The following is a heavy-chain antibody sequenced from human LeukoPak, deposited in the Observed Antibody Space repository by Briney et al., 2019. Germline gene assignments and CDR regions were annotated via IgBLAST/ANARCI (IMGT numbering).Heavy chain of an antibody. V-gene: IGHV4-4*02. D-gene: IGHD1-26*01. CDR1: GGAISISNW. Sequence: SETLSLTCTVSGGAISISNWWSWVRQPPGKGLEWIGEIYHSGSTNYNPSLKSRVTISVDKSKNQFSLKLSSVTAADTAVYYCARDRRGSGSYLSPFDYWGQGTLVTVSS. J-gene: IGHJ4*02. CDR2: IYHSGST. CDR3: ARDRRGSGSYLSPFDY.